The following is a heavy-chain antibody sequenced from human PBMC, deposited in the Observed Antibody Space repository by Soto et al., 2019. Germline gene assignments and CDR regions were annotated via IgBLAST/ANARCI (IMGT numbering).Heavy chain of an antibody. CDR1: GYTFTSYD. Sequence: ASVKVSCKASGYTFTSYDINWVRQATGQGLEWMGWMNPNSGNTGYAQKFQGRVTMTRNTSISTAYMELSSLRSEDTAVYYCARERGRIYDYIWGSYPPDYYYSYMDVWGKGTTVTVSS. CDR2: MNPNSGNT. V-gene: IGHV1-8*01. J-gene: IGHJ6*03. D-gene: IGHD3-16*02. CDR3: ARERGRIYDYIWGSYPPDYYYSYMDV.